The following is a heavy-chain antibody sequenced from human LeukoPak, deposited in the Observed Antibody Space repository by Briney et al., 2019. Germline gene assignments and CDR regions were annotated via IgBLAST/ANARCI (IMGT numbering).Heavy chain of an antibody. CDR3: TRSLLGSPYESH. V-gene: IGHV3-74*01. Sequence: QPGGSLRLSCVASGFTFSSSWIHWVRRPPGKGLVWVSRINTDGSITTYADSVKGRFTISRDNAKNKVYLQMNSLRVDDMAVYYCTRSLLGSPYESHWGQGALVTVSS. J-gene: IGHJ4*02. CDR2: INTDGSIT. D-gene: IGHD5-12*01. CDR1: GFTFSSSW.